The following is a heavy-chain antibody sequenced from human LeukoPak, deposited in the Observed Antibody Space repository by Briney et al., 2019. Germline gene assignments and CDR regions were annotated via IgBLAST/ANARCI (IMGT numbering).Heavy chain of an antibody. V-gene: IGHV4-39*07. CDR3: ARASPPNLYSSSPGALDY. Sequence: PSETLSLTCTVSGGSISSSSYYWGWIRQPPGKGLEWIGSIYYSGSTYYNPSLKSRVTISVDTSKNQFSLKLSSVTAADTAVYYCARASPPNLYSSSPGALDYWGQGTLVTVSS. CDR1: GGSISSSSYY. J-gene: IGHJ4*02. D-gene: IGHD6-13*01. CDR2: IYYSGST.